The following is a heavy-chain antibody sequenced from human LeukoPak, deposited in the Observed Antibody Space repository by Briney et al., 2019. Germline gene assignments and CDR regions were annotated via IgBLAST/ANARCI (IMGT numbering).Heavy chain of an antibody. V-gene: IGHV3-7*01. CDR1: GFTFRNYW. J-gene: IGHJ6*02. CDR2: IKQDGSEK. CDR3: ARGGGDIVVVPAAEILGGTYGMDV. D-gene: IGHD2-2*01. Sequence: GGSLRLSCAASGFTFRNYWMSWVRQAPGKGLEWVANIKQDGSEKYYVDSVKGRFTISRDNAKNSLYLQMYSLRAEDAAVYYCARGGGDIVVVPAAEILGGTYGMDVWGQGTTVTVSS.